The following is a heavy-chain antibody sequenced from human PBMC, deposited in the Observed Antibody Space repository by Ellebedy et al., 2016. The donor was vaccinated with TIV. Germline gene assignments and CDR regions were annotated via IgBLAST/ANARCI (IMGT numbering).Heavy chain of an antibody. V-gene: IGHV5-51*01. CDR2: IYPGDSDT. D-gene: IGHD5-24*01. CDR1: GYSFTTYW. J-gene: IGHJ4*02. CDR3: ARRARNGFNQGPFDY. Sequence: GESLKISCKASGYSFTTYWIGWVRQMPGIGLQWMGIIYPGDSDTRYSPSFQGQVTISADKSISTAYLQWSRLRASDTAIYYCARRARNGFNQGPFDYWGQGTLVTVSS.